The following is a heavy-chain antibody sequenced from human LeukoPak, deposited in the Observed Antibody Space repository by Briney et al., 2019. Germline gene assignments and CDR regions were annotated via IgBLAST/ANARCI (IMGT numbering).Heavy chain of an antibody. Sequence: KPSETLSLTCTVSGGSISSSSYYWGWIRQPPGKGLEWIGSIYYSGSTYYNPSLKSRVTISVDTSKNQFSLKLSSVTAADTAVYYCARHLPPPYGSGCIDYWGQGTLVTVSS. CDR2: IYYSGST. CDR1: GGSISSSSYY. V-gene: IGHV4-39*01. D-gene: IGHD3-10*01. J-gene: IGHJ4*02. CDR3: ARHLPPPYGSGCIDY.